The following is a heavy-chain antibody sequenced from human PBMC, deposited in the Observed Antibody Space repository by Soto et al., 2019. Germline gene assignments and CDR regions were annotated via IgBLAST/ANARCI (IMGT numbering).Heavy chain of an antibody. D-gene: IGHD6-19*01. CDR1: GFSIGLAGMG. Sequence: QITLKESGPALVKPTQTLTLTCTFSGFSIGLAGMGVGWIRQPPGKALEWLALVYWNDDKRYNPSLKSRLTIXKDNTRSQVVLRMTNMDPVDTGTYYCAHRYASGWLFDYFDYWGQGALVTVSS. CDR3: AHRYASGWLFDYFDY. CDR2: VYWNDDK. V-gene: IGHV2-5*01. J-gene: IGHJ4*02.